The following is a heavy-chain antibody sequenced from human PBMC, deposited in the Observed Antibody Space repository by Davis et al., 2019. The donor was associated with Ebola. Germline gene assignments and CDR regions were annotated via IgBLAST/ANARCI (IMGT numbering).Heavy chain of an antibody. D-gene: IGHD1-26*01. Sequence: GGSLRLSCAASGFTFSNYGLHWVRQAPGKGLEWVANIKQDGSEKYYVDSVKGRFTISRDNSKNTLYLQMNSLRAEDTAVYYCANFPGRGYFDYWGQGTLVTVSS. J-gene: IGHJ4*02. V-gene: IGHV3-7*01. CDR3: ANFPGRGYFDY. CDR1: GFTFSNYG. CDR2: IKQDGSEK.